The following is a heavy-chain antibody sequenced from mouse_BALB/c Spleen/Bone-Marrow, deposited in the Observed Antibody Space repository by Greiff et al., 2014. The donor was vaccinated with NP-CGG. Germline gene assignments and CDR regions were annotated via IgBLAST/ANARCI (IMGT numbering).Heavy chain of an antibody. CDR2: ISNGGGST. D-gene: IGHD1-1*01. Sequence: LVESGGGLVQPGGSLKLSCATSGFSFSDYYMYWIRQTPEKRLEWVAYISNGGGSTYYPDTVKGRFTISRDNAKNTLYLHMSRLKSEDTAMYYCARLGDYSYFDYWGQGTTLTVSS. CDR3: ARLGDYSYFDY. CDR1: GFSFSDYY. V-gene: IGHV5-12*02. J-gene: IGHJ2*01.